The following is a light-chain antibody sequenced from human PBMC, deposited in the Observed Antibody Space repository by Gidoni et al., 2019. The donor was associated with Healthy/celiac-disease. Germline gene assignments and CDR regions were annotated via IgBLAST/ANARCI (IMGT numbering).Light chain of an antibody. CDR3: QQYNSWPPIT. CDR1: QSVSSN. J-gene: IGKJ5*01. CDR2: GAS. V-gene: IGKV3-15*01. Sequence: EIVMTQSPATLSVSPGERATLPCRASQSVSSNLAWYQQKPGQAPRLLIYGASTRATGIPARFSGSGSGTEFTLTISSLQSEDFAVYYCQQYNSWPPITFXHXTRLXIK.